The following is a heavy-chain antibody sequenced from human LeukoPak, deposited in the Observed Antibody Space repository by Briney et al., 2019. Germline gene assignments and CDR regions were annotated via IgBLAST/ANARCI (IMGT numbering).Heavy chain of an antibody. D-gene: IGHD4-11*01. CDR3: ARDYYNDYEDTFDI. V-gene: IGHV1-18*01. J-gene: IGHJ3*02. CDR1: GYSFASYG. Sequence: AASVKVSCKASGYSFASYGISWVRQAPGQGLKWMGWVSGYDSRTNYAQNLKGRVTVTAETSTSTVYMELRSLRSDDTAIYYCARDYYNDYEDTFDIWGQGTMVTVSS. CDR2: VSGYDSRT.